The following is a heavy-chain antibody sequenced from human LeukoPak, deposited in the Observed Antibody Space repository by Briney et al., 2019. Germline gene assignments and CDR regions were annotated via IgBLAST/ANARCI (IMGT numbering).Heavy chain of an antibody. CDR2: ISYDGSNK. V-gene: IGHV3-30*03. J-gene: IGHJ3*02. D-gene: IGHD2-21*01. CDR3: ARSRGDCGGDCYFGSACDI. Sequence: PGGSLRLSCAASGFTFSSYGMHWVRQAPGKGLEWVAVISYDGSNKYYADSVKGRFTISRDNSKNTLYLQMSGLRVEDTAMYYCARSRGDCGGDCYFGSACDIWGQGTMVTVSS. CDR1: GFTFSSYG.